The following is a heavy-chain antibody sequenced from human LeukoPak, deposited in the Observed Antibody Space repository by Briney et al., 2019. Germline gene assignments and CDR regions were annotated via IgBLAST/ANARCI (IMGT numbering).Heavy chain of an antibody. V-gene: IGHV1-46*01. CDR3: ATAAMVSPRSLYYYYGMDV. D-gene: IGHD5-18*01. J-gene: IGHJ6*02. CDR2: INPSGGST. CDR1: GYTFTSYY. Sequence: ASVKVSCKASGYTFTSYYKHWVRQAPGQGLEWMGIINPSGGSTSYAQKFQGRVTMTEDTSTDTAYMELSSLRSEDTAVYYCATAAMVSPRSLYYYYGMDVWGQGTTVTVSS.